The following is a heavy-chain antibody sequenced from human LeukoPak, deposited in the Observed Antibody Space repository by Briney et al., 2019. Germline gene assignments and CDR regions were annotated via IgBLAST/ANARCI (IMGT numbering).Heavy chain of an antibody. CDR1: GFTFSSYS. Sequence: GGSLRLSCAASGFTFSSYSMNWVRQAPGKGLEWVSSISSSSSYIYYADSVKGRFTISRDNAKNSLYLQMNSLRAEDTAVYYCARDQDPYDSPIGHWGQGTLVTVSS. J-gene: IGHJ4*02. CDR2: ISSSSSYI. CDR3: ARDQDPYDSPIGH. D-gene: IGHD3-3*01. V-gene: IGHV3-21*01.